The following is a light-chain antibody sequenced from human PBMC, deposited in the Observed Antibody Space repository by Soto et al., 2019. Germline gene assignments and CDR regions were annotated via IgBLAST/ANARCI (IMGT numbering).Light chain of an antibody. CDR2: GAS. Sequence: EIVMTQSPATLSVSPGERATLSCRASQSVNSNLAWYQQKPGQAPRLLIHGASNRATGIPDRFSGSGSGTDFTLTISSLEPEDSAVYYCQQRHMWPITFGQGTRLEIK. J-gene: IGKJ5*01. V-gene: IGKV3-11*01. CDR1: QSVNSN. CDR3: QQRHMWPIT.